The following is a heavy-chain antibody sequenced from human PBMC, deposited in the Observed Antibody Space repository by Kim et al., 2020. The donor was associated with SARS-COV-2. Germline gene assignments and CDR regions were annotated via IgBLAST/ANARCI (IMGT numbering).Heavy chain of an antibody. CDR1: GYTFTSYG. D-gene: IGHD3-9*01. Sequence: ASVKVSCKASGYTFTSYGISWVRQAPGQELEWMGWISAYNGNTNYAQKLQGRVTMTTDTSTSTAYMELRSLRSDDTAVYYCARADYDILTGYVPAGYWGQGTLVTVSS. J-gene: IGHJ4*02. CDR3: ARADYDILTGYVPAGY. CDR2: ISAYNGNT. V-gene: IGHV1-18*01.